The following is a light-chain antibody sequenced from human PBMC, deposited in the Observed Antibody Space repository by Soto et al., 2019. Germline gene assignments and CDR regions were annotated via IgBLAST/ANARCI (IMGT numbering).Light chain of an antibody. V-gene: IGKV1-5*01. CDR1: QSISSW. CDR3: QQYNSPIT. Sequence: IQMTQSPSSLSASVGDRVTITCRASQSISSWLAWYQQKPWKAPKLLIYDASSLESGVPSRFSGSGSGTEFTLTISSLQPDDFATYYCQQYNSPITFGQGTRLEIK. J-gene: IGKJ5*01. CDR2: DAS.